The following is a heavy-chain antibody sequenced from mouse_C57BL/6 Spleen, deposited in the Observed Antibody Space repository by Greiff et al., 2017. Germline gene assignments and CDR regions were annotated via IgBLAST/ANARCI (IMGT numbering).Heavy chain of an antibody. Sequence: LQQPGAELVKPGASVKLSCKASGYTFTSYWMQWVKQRPGQGLEWIGEIDPSDSYTNYNQKFKGKATLTVDTSSSTAYMQLSSLTSEDSAVYYCAKTGGTSWFAYWGQGTLVTVSA. CDR1: GYTFTSYW. V-gene: IGHV1-50*01. J-gene: IGHJ3*01. CDR3: AKTGGTSWFAY. D-gene: IGHD5-1*01. CDR2: IDPSDSYT.